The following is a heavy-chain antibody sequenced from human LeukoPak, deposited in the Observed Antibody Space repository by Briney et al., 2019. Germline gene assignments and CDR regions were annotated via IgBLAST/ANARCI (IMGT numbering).Heavy chain of an antibody. Sequence: GGSLRLSCTASGFTFSSYAMHWVRQAPGKGLEWVAVISYDGSNKYYADSVKGRFTISRDNSKNTLYLQMNSLRAEDTAVYYCAKQLGYCSDGSCYFPYWGQGTLVTVSS. CDR2: ISYDGSNK. J-gene: IGHJ4*02. CDR3: AKQLGYCSDGSCYFPY. D-gene: IGHD2-15*01. V-gene: IGHV3-30-3*02. CDR1: GFTFSSYA.